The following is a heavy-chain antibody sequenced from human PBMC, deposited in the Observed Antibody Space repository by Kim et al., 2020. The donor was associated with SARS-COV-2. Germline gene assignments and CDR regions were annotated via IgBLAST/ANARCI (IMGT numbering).Heavy chain of an antibody. CDR3: TRTLPNFYYGIDV. Sequence: ADAGKGRFTISRDNAKNTVSLQMNGLRAEDTAVYYCTRTLPNFYYGIDVWGQGTTVTVSS. J-gene: IGHJ6*02. V-gene: IGHV3-74*01.